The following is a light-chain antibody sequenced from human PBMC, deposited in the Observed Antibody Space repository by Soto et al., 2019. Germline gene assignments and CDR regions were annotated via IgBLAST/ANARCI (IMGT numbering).Light chain of an antibody. V-gene: IGKV3-20*01. CDR2: DAS. CDR3: RQYERAPFA. CDR1: HRVSNSY. J-gene: IGKJ2*01. Sequence: EIVLTQSPGTLSLSPGDRATLSCRASHRVSNSYLAWYQQKPGQAPRLLIYDASTRAAGVPDRVTGGGSGTDFTHTISALEPEDFAFYLCRQYERAPFAFGQGTRLEI.